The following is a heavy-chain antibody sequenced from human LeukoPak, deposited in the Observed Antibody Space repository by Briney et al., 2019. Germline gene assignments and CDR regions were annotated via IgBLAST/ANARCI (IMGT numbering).Heavy chain of an antibody. D-gene: IGHD3-3*01. CDR1: GGSISSHY. V-gene: IGHV4-59*11. CDR2: IYYSGST. Sequence: SETLSLTCTVSGGSISSHYWSWIRQPPGKELEWIGYIYYSGSTNYNPSLKSRVTISVDTSKNQFSLKLSSVTAADTAVYYCARDSPYYDFWSGYYYYYMDVWGKGTTVTVSS. J-gene: IGHJ6*03. CDR3: ARDSPYYDFWSGYYYYYMDV.